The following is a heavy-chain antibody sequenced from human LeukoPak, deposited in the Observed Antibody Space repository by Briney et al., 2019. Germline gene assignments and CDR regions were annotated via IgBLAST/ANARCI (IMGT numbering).Heavy chain of an antibody. D-gene: IGHD3-22*01. CDR3: ARDGGDYYNSSGYPFHH. V-gene: IGHV3-21*01. CDR1: GFTFGSYN. CDR2: ISTSSSYI. Sequence: GGSLRLSCAASGFTFGSYNMNWVRQAPGKGLEWVSSISTSSSYIYYADSVKGRFTISRDNAKKSLYLQMNSLRAGDTAVYYCARDGGDYYNSSGYPFHHWGQGTLVTVSS. J-gene: IGHJ1*01.